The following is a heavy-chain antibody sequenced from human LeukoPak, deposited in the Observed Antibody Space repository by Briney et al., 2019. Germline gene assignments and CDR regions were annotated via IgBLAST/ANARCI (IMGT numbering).Heavy chain of an antibody. CDR3: ARIAAPGINWFDP. D-gene: IGHD6-13*01. J-gene: IGHJ5*02. Sequence: AGSLRPSCAASGVTLSSYSNYWGCHAPPPGLGLVSSISSTSIYIYYADSVKGRFTISRDNGKNSLYLQMTSLRAEDTAVYYCARIAAPGINWFDPWGQGTLVTVSS. CDR1: GVTLSSYS. CDR2: ISSTSIYI. V-gene: IGHV3-21*01.